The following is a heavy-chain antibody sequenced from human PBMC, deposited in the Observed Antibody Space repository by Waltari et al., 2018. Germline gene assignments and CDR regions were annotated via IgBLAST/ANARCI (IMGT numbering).Heavy chain of an antibody. CDR2: IIPIFGTA. CDR3: ARDPYYYDSSGYYENY. Sequence: QVQLVQSGAKVKKPGSSVKVSCKASGGTFSSYAISWVRQAPGQGLEWMGRIIPIFGTANYAQKFQGRVTITADKSTSTAYMELSSLRSEDTAVYYCARDPYYYDSSGYYENYWGQGTLVTVSS. J-gene: IGHJ4*02. V-gene: IGHV1-69*08. CDR1: GGTFSSYA. D-gene: IGHD3-22*01.